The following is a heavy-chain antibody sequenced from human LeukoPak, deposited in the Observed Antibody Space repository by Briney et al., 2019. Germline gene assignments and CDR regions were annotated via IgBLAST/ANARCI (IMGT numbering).Heavy chain of an antibody. D-gene: IGHD6-19*01. Sequence: GGSLRLSCAASGFTFSDYYMSSIRQAPGKVLERVSYISSSGSTIYYADSVKGRFTISRDNAKNSLYLQMNSLRAEDTAVYYCARPYSSGWYRYYYMDVWGKGTTVTVSS. CDR3: ARPYSSGWYRYYYMDV. CDR2: ISSSGSTI. CDR1: GFTFSDYY. J-gene: IGHJ6*03. V-gene: IGHV3-11*04.